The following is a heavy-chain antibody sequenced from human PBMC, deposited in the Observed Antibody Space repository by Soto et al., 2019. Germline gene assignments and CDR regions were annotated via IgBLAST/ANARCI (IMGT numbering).Heavy chain of an antibody. D-gene: IGHD6-13*01. CDR3: ARGAAGDYYYGMDV. Sequence: QVQLQQWGAGLLKPSETLSLTCAVYGGSFSGYYWSWIRQPPGKGLEWIGEINHSGSTNYNPSLKSRVTISVDTSKNQFSLKLSSVTAADTAVYYCARGAAGDYYYGMDVWGQGTTVTVS. CDR1: GGSFSGYY. CDR2: INHSGST. J-gene: IGHJ6*02. V-gene: IGHV4-34*01.